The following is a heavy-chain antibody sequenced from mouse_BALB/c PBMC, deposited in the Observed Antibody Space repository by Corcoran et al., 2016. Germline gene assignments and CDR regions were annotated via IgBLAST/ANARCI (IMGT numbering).Heavy chain of an antibody. V-gene: IGHV3-6*02. CDR1: GYSIPSGYY. D-gene: IGHD2-1*01. Sequence: DVQLQESGPGLVKPSQSLSLTCSVTGYSIPSGYYWNWIRQFPGNKLECMGYISYDGSNEYTPSLTNRISITRDTSKNQCFLKLNSVTTEDTDTYYGAKGNYWYYDVWGAGTTVTFSS. CDR2: ISYDGSN. J-gene: IGHJ1*01. CDR3: AKGNYWYYDV.